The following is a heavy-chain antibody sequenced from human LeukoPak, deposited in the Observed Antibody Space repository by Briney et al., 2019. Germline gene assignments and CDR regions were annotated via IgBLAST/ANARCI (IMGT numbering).Heavy chain of an antibody. Sequence: GGSLRLSCAASGFSFSVYWMHWVRQAPGKGPVWVSRIKTDGSITDYADSVKGRFTISRDNAKNTLYLQMNSLRAEDTGLYYCARDPPGRHGYSPFDYWGQGTLITVSS. D-gene: IGHD5-12*01. CDR1: GFSFSVYW. CDR3: ARDPPGRHGYSPFDY. V-gene: IGHV3-74*01. CDR2: IKTDGSIT. J-gene: IGHJ4*02.